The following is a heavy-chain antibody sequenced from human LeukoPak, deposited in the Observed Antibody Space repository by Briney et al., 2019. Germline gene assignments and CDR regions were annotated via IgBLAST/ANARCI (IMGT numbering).Heavy chain of an antibody. CDR3: ARDTGYSSSSGRAFDI. V-gene: IGHV4-30-2*01. CDR2: IYHSGST. D-gene: IGHD6-6*01. J-gene: IGHJ3*02. Sequence: SXTXXVXGGSISSGGYSWSWIRQPPGKGLEWIGYIYHSGSTYYNPSLKSRVTISVDRSKNQFSLKLSSVTAADTAVYYCARDTGYSSSSGRAFDIWGQGTMVTVSS. CDR1: GGSISSGGYS.